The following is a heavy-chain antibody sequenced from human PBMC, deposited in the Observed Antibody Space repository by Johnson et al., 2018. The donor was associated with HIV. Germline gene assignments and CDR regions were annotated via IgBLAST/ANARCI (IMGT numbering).Heavy chain of an antibody. CDR2: ISSNGGST. CDR1: GFTFSSYA. J-gene: IGHJ3*01. D-gene: IGHD1-1*01. CDR3: ARDAKSSTWSPDGTDAFDV. V-gene: IGHV3-64*01. Sequence: VQLVESGGGLVQPGGSLRLSCAASGFTFSSYAMHWVRQAPGKGLEYVSAISSNGGSTYYANSVKGRFTISRDNSKNTLFLQMGSLRPEDMAVYYCARDAKSSTWSPDGTDAFDVWGQGTMVTVSS.